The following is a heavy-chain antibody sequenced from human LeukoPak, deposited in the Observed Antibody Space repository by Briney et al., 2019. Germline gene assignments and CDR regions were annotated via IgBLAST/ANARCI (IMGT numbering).Heavy chain of an antibody. V-gene: IGHV1-18*01. J-gene: IGHJ4*02. CDR2: ISAYNGNT. CDR3: ARADYYDSSGYSDY. Sequence: GASVKVSCKASGYTFTSYGINWVRQAPGQGLEWMGWISAYNGNTNYAQKLQGRVTMTTDTSTSTAYMELRSLRADDTAVYYCARADYYDSSGYSDYWGQGTLVTVSS. CDR1: GYTFTSYG. D-gene: IGHD3-22*01.